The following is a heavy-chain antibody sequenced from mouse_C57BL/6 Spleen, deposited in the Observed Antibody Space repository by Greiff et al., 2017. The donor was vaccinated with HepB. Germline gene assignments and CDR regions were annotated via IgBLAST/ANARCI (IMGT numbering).Heavy chain of an antibody. CDR2: IDPANGNT. D-gene: IGHD1-1*01. Sequence: VHVKQSVAELVRPGASVKLSCTASGFNIKNTYMHWVKQRPEQGLEWIGRIDPANGNTKYAPKFQGKATITADTSSNTAYLQLSSLTSEDTAIYYCASGIYYYGSSAMDYWGQGTSVTVSS. V-gene: IGHV14-3*01. CDR3: ASGIYYYGSSAMDY. J-gene: IGHJ4*01. CDR1: GFNIKNTY.